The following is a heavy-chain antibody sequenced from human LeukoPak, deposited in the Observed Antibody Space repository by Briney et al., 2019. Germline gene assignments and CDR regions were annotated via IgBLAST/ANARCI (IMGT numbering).Heavy chain of an antibody. CDR3: ARPLGAIYCSGGSCYQFDS. CDR1: GFTFSSYS. J-gene: IGHJ4*02. V-gene: IGHV3-48*04. D-gene: IGHD2-15*01. CDR2: ISSSSSTI. Sequence: PGGSLRLSCAASGFTFSSYSMNWVRQAPGKGLEWVSYISSSSSTIYYADSVKSRFTISRDNAKNSLYLQMNSLRAEDTAVYYCARPLGAIYCSGGSCYQFDSWGQGTLVTVSS.